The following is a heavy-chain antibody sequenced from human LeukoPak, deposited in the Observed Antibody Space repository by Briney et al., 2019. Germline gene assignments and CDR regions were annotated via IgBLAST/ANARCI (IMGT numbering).Heavy chain of an antibody. V-gene: IGHV3-23*01. Sequence: GGSLRLSCAASGFNFSSYAMTWVRQAPGKGLEWVSSISSSGVNTYLADSVQGRFTISRDNSKNTLYLQMNTLRVEDTAVYFCAKFTYTSSSRAFDYWGQGTLVTVSS. J-gene: IGHJ4*02. CDR2: ISSSGVNT. D-gene: IGHD6-6*01. CDR1: GFNFSSYA. CDR3: AKFTYTSSSRAFDY.